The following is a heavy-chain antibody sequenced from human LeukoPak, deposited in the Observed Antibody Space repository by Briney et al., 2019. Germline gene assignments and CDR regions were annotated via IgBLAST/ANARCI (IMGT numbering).Heavy chain of an antibody. D-gene: IGHD4-17*01. CDR3: ARTSALTTAIYYFDS. V-gene: IGHV4-59*01. Sequence: SETLSLTCTVSGGSISNYYWSWIRQPPGKGLEWIAYIYYSGVTNYNPSLKSRVTMSVDTSKNHFSLELSSVTAADTAVYYCARTSALTTAIYYFDSWGQGTLVTVSS. CDR1: GGSISNYY. CDR2: IYYSGVT. J-gene: IGHJ4*02.